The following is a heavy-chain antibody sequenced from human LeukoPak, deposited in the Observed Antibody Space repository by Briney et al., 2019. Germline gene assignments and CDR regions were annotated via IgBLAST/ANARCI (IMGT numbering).Heavy chain of an antibody. V-gene: IGHV4-39*07. CDR3: AREKGRNGWDWFDP. J-gene: IGHJ5*02. D-gene: IGHD1-26*01. Sequence: SETLSLTCTVSGGSISSSSYYWGWIRQPPGKGLEWIGSIYYSGSTYYNPSLKSRVTISVDTSKNQFSLKLSSVTAADTAVYYCAREKGRNGWDWFDPWGQGTLVTVSS. CDR2: IYYSGST. CDR1: GGSISSSSYY.